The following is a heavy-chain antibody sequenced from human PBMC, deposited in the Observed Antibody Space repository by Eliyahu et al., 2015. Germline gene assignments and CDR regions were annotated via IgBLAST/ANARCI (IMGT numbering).Heavy chain of an antibody. D-gene: IGHD3-3*01. CDR1: GGSISSSNSX. V-gene: IGHV4-39*01. Sequence: QLQLQESGPGLVKPLETLSLICSVSGGSISSSNSXWRWIRQPPGKGLEWIGSVYYRGSTYFDPSLESRVTISVDPSKNQLSLRLSSVTAADTATYYCVRHPEVFYDFWRAFQCDSWGQGTLVTVSS. J-gene: IGHJ4*02. CDR2: VYYRGST. CDR3: VRHPEVFYDFWRAFQCDS.